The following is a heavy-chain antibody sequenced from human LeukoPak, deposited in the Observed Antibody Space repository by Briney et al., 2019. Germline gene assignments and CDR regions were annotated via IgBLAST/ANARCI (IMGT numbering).Heavy chain of an antibody. Sequence: GGSLRLSCAASGFTVSSNYMSWVRQAPGKGLEWVSVIYSGGSTYYADSVKGRFTISRHNSKNTLYLQMNSLRAEDTAVYYCARLYSSRWYWFDPWGQGTLVTVSS. D-gene: IGHD6-13*01. CDR2: IYSGGST. CDR1: GFTVSSNY. J-gene: IGHJ5*02. V-gene: IGHV3-53*04. CDR3: ARLYSSRWYWFDP.